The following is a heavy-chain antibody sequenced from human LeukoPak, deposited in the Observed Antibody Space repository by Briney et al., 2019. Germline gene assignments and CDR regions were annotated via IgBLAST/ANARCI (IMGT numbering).Heavy chain of an antibody. V-gene: IGHV3-7*01. CDR3: ARGRGWVDH. J-gene: IGHJ4*02. Sequence: GGSLKLSCAASGFTFTAYAMSWFRQTPEKGLEWVANIHDDGIVTHYVDSVKGRFTISRDNARNSVNLQLNSLRVEDTALYYCARGRGWVDHWGQGTLVTVSS. D-gene: IGHD3-16*01. CDR1: GFTFTAYA. CDR2: IHDDGIVT.